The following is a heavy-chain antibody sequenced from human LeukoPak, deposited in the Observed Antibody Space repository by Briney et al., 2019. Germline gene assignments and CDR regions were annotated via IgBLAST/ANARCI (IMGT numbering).Heavy chain of an antibody. J-gene: IGHJ6*03. V-gene: IGHV4-34*01. D-gene: IGHD6-13*01. CDR2: INHSGST. CDR3: ARIAAAGTYYYYYMDV. CDR1: GGSFSGYY. Sequence: KPSETLSLTCAVYGGSFSGYYWSWIRQPPGKGLEWIGEINHSGSTNYNPSLKSRVTISVDTSKNQFSLKLSSVTAADTAVYYCARIAAAGTYYYYYMDVWGKGTTVTISS.